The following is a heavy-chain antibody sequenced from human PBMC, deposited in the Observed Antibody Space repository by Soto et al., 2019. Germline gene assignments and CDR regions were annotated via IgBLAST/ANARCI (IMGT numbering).Heavy chain of an antibody. CDR3: ARDHYDILTVYFYYYGMDV. Sequence: LRLSCAASGFTFSSYSMNWVRQAPGKGLEWVSYIGSSSSTIYYADSVKGRFTISRHNSKNTLYLQMNSLRAEDTAVYYCARDHYDILTVYFYYYGMDVWGQGTTVTVSS. V-gene: IGHV3-48*01. CDR1: GFTFSSYS. J-gene: IGHJ6*02. CDR2: IGSSSSTI. D-gene: IGHD3-9*01.